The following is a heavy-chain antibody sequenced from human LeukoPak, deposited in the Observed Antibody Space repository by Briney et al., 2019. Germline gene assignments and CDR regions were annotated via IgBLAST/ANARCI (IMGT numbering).Heavy chain of an antibody. J-gene: IGHJ4*02. CDR3: ARDMMMWELQSFDY. Sequence: PGGSLRLSCAASGFTFGSYGMHWVRQAPGKGLEWVAVIWYDGSNKYYADSVKGRFTISRDNSKNTLYLQMNSLRAEDTAVYYCARDMMMWELQSFDYWGQGTLVTVSS. CDR2: IWYDGSNK. CDR1: GFTFGSYG. V-gene: IGHV3-33*01. D-gene: IGHD1-26*01.